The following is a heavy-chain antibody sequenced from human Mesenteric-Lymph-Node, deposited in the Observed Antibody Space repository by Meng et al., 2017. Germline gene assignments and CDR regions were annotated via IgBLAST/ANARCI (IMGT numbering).Heavy chain of an antibody. CDR3: ARGFLSFVRVFDY. J-gene: IGHJ4*02. CDR1: GGSFSGYY. CDR2: INHSGST. D-gene: IGHD2/OR15-2a*01. V-gene: IGHV4-34*01. Sequence: QVQVQQWGAGLLKPSETLSLTCAVYGGSFSGYYWSWIRQPPGKGLEWIGEINHSGSTNYNPSLKSRVTISVDTSKNQFSLKLSSVTAADTAVYYCARGFLSFVRVFDYWGQGTLVTVSS.